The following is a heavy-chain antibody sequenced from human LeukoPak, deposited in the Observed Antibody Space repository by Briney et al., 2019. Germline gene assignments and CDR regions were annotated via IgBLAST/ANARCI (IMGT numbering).Heavy chain of an antibody. CDR2: INEDGSEK. CDR3: ARELGSCEGGYYGMDV. J-gene: IGHJ6*02. D-gene: IGHD1-26*01. Sequence: GGSLRLSCAASGFTFSSRWMSWVRQAPGKGLEWVANINEDGSEKNYVESLKGRFTISRDNAKNSLYLQMNSLRAEDTALYYCARELGSCEGGYYGMDVWGQGTTVTVSS. CDR1: GFTFSSRW. V-gene: IGHV3-7*01.